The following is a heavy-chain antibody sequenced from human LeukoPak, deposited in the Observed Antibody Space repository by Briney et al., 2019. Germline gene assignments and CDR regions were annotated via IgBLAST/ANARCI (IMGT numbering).Heavy chain of an antibody. CDR1: GGSISSYY. V-gene: IGHV4-59*01. D-gene: IGHD3-10*01. J-gene: IGHJ6*03. CDR2: FYDSGST. CDR3: ARAVGSGSFQTYYYYMDV. Sequence: SETLSLTCTVSGGSISSYYWSWIRQPPGKGLEWIGYFYDSGSTNYNPSLKSQLTISVDTSKNQFSLKLSPVTAADTAVYYCARAVGSGSFQTYYYYMDVWGKGTTVTISS.